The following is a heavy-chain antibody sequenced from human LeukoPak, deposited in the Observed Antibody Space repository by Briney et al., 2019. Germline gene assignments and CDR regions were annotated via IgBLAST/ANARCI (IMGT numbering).Heavy chain of an antibody. CDR3: ARDEPAAIMGFDY. J-gene: IGHJ4*02. CDR1: GFTFSSYS. D-gene: IGHD2-2*01. CDR2: ISSSSSYI. Sequence: GGSLRLSCAASGFTFSSYSMNWVRQAPGKGLEWVSSISSSSSYIYYADSVKGRFTISRDNAKNSLYLQMNSLRAEDTAVYYCARDEPAAIMGFDYWGQGTLVTVSS. V-gene: IGHV3-21*01.